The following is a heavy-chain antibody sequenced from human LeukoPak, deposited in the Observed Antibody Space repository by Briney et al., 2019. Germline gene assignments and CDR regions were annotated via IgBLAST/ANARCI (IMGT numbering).Heavy chain of an antibody. Sequence: SETLSLTCTISGGSISSYYWSWIRQPAGKGLEWIGRIYTSGSTNYIPSLKSRVTMSVDTSKHQLSLKVSSLTAADTAVYYCAREVCGGDCFPDYWGQGALVTVSS. D-gene: IGHD2-21*02. CDR2: IYTSGST. V-gene: IGHV4-4*07. J-gene: IGHJ4*02. CDR1: GGSISSYY. CDR3: AREVCGGDCFPDY.